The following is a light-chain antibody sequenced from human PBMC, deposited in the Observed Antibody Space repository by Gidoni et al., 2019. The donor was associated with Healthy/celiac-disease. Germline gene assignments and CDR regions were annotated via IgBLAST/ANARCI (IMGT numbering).Light chain of an antibody. CDR2: DGT. CDR1: KYISNY. J-gene: IGKJ4*01. V-gene: IGKV1-33*01. CDR3: QQYDNLPLT. Sequence: DIQMTQSPSSLSASVGDRVTITFQASKYISNYFNWYQKKTGKAPKLLIYDGTNLETWVPSRFSGSGSGTEFTFTISSLQTEDIATYYCQQYDNLPLTFGGGTKVEIK.